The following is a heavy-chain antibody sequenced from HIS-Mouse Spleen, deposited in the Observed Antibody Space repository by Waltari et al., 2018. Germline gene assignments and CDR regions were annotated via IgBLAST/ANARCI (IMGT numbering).Heavy chain of an antibody. CDR2: IYYSGSN. CDR1: GGSISSSSYY. CDR3: AREIPYSSSWYDWYFDL. J-gene: IGHJ2*01. V-gene: IGHV4-39*07. Sequence: QLQLQESGPGLVKPSETLSLTCTVSGGSISSSSYYWGWTRQPPGKGLGWIGSIYYSGSNVSHPALKGRVTISGDTSKNQFSLKLSSVTAADTAVYYCAREIPYSSSWYDWYFDLWGRGTLVTVSS. D-gene: IGHD6-13*01.